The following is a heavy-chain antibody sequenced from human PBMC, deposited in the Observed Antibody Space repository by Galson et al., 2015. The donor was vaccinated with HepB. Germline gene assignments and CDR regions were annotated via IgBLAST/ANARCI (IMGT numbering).Heavy chain of an antibody. CDR1: GFTFSSYS. D-gene: IGHD3-16*02. V-gene: IGHV3-48*01. CDR3: ARGGNYDYVWGSYRYTTGDY. Sequence: SLRLSCAASGFTFSSYSMNWARQAPGKGLEWVSYISSSSSTIYYADSVKGRFTISRDNAKNSLYLQMNSLRAEDTAVYYCARGGNYDYVWGSYRYTTGDYWGQGTLVTVSS. CDR2: ISSSSSTI. J-gene: IGHJ4*02.